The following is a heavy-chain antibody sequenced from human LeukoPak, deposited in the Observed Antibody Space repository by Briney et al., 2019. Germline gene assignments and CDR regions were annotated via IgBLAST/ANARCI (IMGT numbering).Heavy chain of an antibody. J-gene: IGHJ4*02. CDR1: GGSFSGYY. CDR2: INRSGST. V-gene: IGHV4-34*01. D-gene: IGHD3-10*01. CDR3: ARRRRLSPHYYGSGRYYPLGVIDY. Sequence: SETLSLTCAVYGGSFSGYYWSWIRQPPGKGLEWIGEINRSGSTNYNPSLKSRVTTSVDTSKNQFSLKLSSVTAADTAVYYCARRRRLSPHYYGSGRYYPLGVIDYWGQGTLVTVSS.